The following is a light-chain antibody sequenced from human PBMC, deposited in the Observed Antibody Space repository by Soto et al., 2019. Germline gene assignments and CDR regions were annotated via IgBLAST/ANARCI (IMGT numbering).Light chain of an antibody. J-gene: IGKJ1*01. CDR2: GAS. Sequence: MVPPQCSPALSVSQGERATLSCRACQSVSSNVAWYQQTPGQAPRLLIYGASTRATGIPARFSGSGSGTEFTLTISSLQSEDFAVYYCQQYTNWWTFGQGTKVDIK. CDR1: QSVSSN. V-gene: IGKV3-15*01. CDR3: QQYTNWWT.